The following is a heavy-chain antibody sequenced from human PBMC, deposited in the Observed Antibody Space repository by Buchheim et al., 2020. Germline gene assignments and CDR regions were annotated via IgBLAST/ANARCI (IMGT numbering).Heavy chain of an antibody. V-gene: IGHV3-48*03. CDR3: ARESPLRFLEWLPTGDYYYGMDV. D-gene: IGHD3-3*01. J-gene: IGHJ6*02. Sequence: EVQLVESGGGLVQPGGSLRLSCAASGFTFSSYEMNWVRQAPGKGLEWVSYISSSGSTIYYADSVKGRFTISRDNAKHSLYLQMNSLRAEDTAVYYCARESPLRFLEWLPTGDYYYGMDVWGQGTT. CDR1: GFTFSSYE. CDR2: ISSSGSTI.